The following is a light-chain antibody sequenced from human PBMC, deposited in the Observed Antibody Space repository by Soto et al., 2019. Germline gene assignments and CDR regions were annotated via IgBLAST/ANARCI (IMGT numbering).Light chain of an antibody. Sequence: QRTQITSSVAACVGNTVTITWRASQGLKFLAWYQQKPGKAPRLLIYEATNLQSGVPPRFSGSGSGTDFTLTISSLQPEDFATYFCQHANSFPITFAQGTRLEIK. CDR1: QGLKF. J-gene: IGKJ5*01. CDR2: EAT. CDR3: QHANSFPIT. V-gene: IGKV1-12*01.